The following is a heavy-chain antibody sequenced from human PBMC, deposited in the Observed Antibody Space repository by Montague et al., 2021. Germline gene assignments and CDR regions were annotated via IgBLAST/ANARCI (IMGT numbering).Heavy chain of an antibody. CDR3: AHGIVVGSADYGFDY. Sequence: PALVKPTQTLTLTCTFSGFSLSTSGVGVGWIRQPPGKALEWLALIYWDDDKRYRPSLKSRLTITKDTSKNQVVLTMTNMDPVDTATYYDAHGIVVGSADYGFDYWGRGTLVTVSS. CDR2: IYWDDDK. D-gene: IGHD2-2*01. J-gene: IGHJ4*02. V-gene: IGHV2-5*02. CDR1: GFSLSTSGVG.